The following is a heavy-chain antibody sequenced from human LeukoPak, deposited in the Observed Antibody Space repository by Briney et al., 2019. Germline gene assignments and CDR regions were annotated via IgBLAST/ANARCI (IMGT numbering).Heavy chain of an antibody. D-gene: IGHD6-13*01. CDR3: ARAVSRVGYSSSWYGNDAFDI. J-gene: IGHJ3*02. Sequence: ASVKVSCKASGYTFTSYDINWVRQATGQGLEWMGWMNPNSGNTGYAQKFQGRVTITRNTSISTAYMELSSLRSEDTAVYYCARAVSRVGYSSSWYGNDAFDIWGQGTMVTVSS. CDR1: GYTFTSYD. CDR2: MNPNSGNT. V-gene: IGHV1-8*03.